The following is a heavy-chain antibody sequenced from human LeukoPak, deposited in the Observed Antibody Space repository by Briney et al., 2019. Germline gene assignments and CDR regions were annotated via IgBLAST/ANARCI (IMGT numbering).Heavy chain of an antibody. CDR1: GGTFSSYA. Sequence: ASVKVSCKASGGTFSSYAISWVRQAPGQGLEWMGGIIPIFGTANYAQKFQGRVTITADESTSTAYMELSSLRSEDTAVYYCARGSLDSSGWEPFDYWDQGTLVTVSS. J-gene: IGHJ4*02. CDR2: IIPIFGTA. V-gene: IGHV1-69*13. CDR3: ARGSLDSSGWEPFDY. D-gene: IGHD6-19*01.